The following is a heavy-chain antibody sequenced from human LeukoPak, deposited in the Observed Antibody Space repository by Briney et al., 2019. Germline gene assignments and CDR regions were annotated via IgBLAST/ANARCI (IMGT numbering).Heavy chain of an antibody. CDR3: ARDIEGSGSYYPLRY. Sequence: GGSLRLSCVASGFTFSSYGMHWVRQAPGKGLEWVAVIWYGGSDKYYADFVKGRFTISRDNSKDTLYLQMNSLRVEDSAVYYCARDIEGSGSYYPLRYWGQGTLVTVSS. CDR1: GFTFSSYG. D-gene: IGHD3-10*01. J-gene: IGHJ4*02. CDR2: IWYGGSDK. V-gene: IGHV3-33*01.